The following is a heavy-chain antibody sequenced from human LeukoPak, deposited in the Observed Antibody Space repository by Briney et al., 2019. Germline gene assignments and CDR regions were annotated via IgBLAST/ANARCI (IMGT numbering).Heavy chain of an antibody. CDR2: INPSGGST. CDR1: GYSFTNYY. CDR3: ARTRGYYFDY. Sequence: RASVMVSCKASGYSFTNYYMHWVRQAPGQGLEWMGMINPSGGSTTYAQKFQGRVTMTRDMSTSTVYMELSSLTSEDTAVYYCARTRGYYFDYWGQGTLVTVSS. V-gene: IGHV1-46*01. J-gene: IGHJ4*02.